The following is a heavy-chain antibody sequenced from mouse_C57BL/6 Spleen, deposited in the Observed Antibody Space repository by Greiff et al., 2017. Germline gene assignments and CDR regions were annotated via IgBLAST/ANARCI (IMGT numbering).Heavy chain of an antibody. V-gene: IGHV1-4*01. CDR2: INPSSGYT. CDR1: GYTFTSYT. J-gene: IGHJ2*01. Sequence: VQLQQSGAELARPGASVKMSCKASGYTFTSYTMHWVKQRPGQGLEWIGYINPSSGYTKYKQKFQDQATLTADKSTRTTYMQLGSLTSEDSAFYYCARGYYFDDWGQGTTRTVSS. CDR3: ARGYYFDD.